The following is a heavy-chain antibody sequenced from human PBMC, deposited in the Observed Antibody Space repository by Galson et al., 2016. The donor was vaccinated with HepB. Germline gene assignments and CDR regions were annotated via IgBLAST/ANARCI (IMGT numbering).Heavy chain of an antibody. CDR1: GFTFSNCP. V-gene: IGHV3-23*01. D-gene: IGHD6-19*01. Sequence: SLRLSCAASGFTFSNCPMIWVRQAPGKGLEWVATINNNGDNRHYADSVMGRFTISRDNLQNTVSLQMNSLRDDDTAVYYCVTWLQVHFDHWGRGILVTVSS. J-gene: IGHJ4*02. CDR2: INNNGDNR. CDR3: VTWLQVHFDH.